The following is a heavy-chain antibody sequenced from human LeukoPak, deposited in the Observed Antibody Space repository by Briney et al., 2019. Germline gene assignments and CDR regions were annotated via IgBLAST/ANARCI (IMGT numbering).Heavy chain of an antibody. CDR3: AGYYYGFGFDP. D-gene: IGHD3-10*01. V-gene: IGHV3-66*01. CDR1: GFTVSSNY. CDR2: IYSGGST. Sequence: PGGSLRLSCAASGFTVSSNYKSWVRQAPGKGLEWVSVIYSGGSTYYADSVKGRFTISRDNSKNTLYLQMNSLRAEDTAVYYCAGYYYGFGFDPWGQGTLVTVSS. J-gene: IGHJ5*02.